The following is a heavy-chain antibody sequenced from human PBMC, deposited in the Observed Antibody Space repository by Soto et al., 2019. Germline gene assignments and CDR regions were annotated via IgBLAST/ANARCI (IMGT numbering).Heavy chain of an antibody. CDR1: GDTFSSQA. Sequence: QVQLVQSGAEVKKPGSSVKVSCKASGDTFSSQAINWVRQAPGQGLEWMGGMIPFFKATNYAQKFQGRVTITADDSTSTAYMDLSSLRSEDTAVYYCARDVPLNYYDGTYYYYAMDVWGQGTTVTVSS. D-gene: IGHD3-16*01. J-gene: IGHJ6*02. V-gene: IGHV1-69*01. CDR2: MIPFFKAT. CDR3: ARDVPLNYYDGTYYYYAMDV.